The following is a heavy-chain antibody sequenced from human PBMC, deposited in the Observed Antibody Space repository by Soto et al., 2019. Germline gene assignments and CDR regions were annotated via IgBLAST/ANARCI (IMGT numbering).Heavy chain of an antibody. CDR2: ISAYNGNT. Sequence: SVKVSCKASGYTFTSYGISWVRQAPGQGLEWMGWISAYNGNTNYAQKLQGRVTMTTDTSTSTAYMELRSLRSDDTAVYYCARGGPGYSYGYGAFDIWGQGTMVTVSS. D-gene: IGHD5-18*01. CDR3: ARGGPGYSYGYGAFDI. J-gene: IGHJ3*02. V-gene: IGHV1-18*01. CDR1: GYTFTSYG.